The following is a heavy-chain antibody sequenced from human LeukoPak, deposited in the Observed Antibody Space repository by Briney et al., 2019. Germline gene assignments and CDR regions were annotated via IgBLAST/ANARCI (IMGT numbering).Heavy chain of an antibody. V-gene: IGHV3-30*18. Sequence: PGGPLRLSCAASGFTFSNYGMHWVRQAPGRGLEWVVFISYDGSNKYYADSVKGRFTISRDNSKNTLYLQMNSLRAEDTAVYYCAKDIRGYSYGYIDYWGQGTLVTVSS. CDR3: AKDIRGYSYGYIDY. J-gene: IGHJ4*02. D-gene: IGHD5-18*01. CDR2: ISYDGSNK. CDR1: GFTFSNYG.